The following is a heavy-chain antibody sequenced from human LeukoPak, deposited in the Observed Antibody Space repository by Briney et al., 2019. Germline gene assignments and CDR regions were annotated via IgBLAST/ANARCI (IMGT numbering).Heavy chain of an antibody. CDR2: ISYDGSNE. CDR3: AELGITMIGGV. Sequence: GGSLKLSCAASGFTFNTYGLHWVRQAPGKGLEWVAIISYDGSNEYYGDSVKGRFTISRDNSKNTLYLQMNSLRAEDTAVYYCAELGITMIGGVWGKGTTVTISS. CDR1: GFTFNTYG. V-gene: IGHV3-30*12. D-gene: IGHD3-10*02. J-gene: IGHJ6*04.